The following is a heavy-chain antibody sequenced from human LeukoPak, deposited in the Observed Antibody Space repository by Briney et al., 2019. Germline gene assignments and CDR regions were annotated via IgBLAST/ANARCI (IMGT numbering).Heavy chain of an antibody. V-gene: IGHV3-48*04. CDR1: GFTFSSYS. J-gene: IGHJ6*04. Sequence: GGSLRLSCAASGFTFSSYSMHWVRQAPGKGLEWISYISSSGGIIYYADSVKGRFTISRDNAKNSLYLQMNSLRAEDTAVYYCAELGITMIGGVWGKGTTVTISS. D-gene: IGHD3-10*02. CDR2: ISSSGGII. CDR3: AELGITMIGGV.